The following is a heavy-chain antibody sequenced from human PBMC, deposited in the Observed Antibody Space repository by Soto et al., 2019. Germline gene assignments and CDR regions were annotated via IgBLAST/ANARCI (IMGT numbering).Heavy chain of an antibody. CDR1: GFTFSSPW. Sequence: EVQLVESGGDSVQPGGSLRISCVASGFTFSSPWLHWVRQAPGKELEWVSRMNSDGSTTNHADSVKGRFTISRDNAKNILYLQMNSLRAEDTAVYYCARGGNYYLDLWGRGTLVTVSS. CDR2: MNSDGSTT. D-gene: IGHD1-7*01. J-gene: IGHJ2*01. V-gene: IGHV3-74*01. CDR3: ARGGNYYLDL.